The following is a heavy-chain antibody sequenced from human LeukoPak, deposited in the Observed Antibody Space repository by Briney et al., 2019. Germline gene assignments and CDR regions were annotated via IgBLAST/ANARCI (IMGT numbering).Heavy chain of an antibody. CDR2: IGKSSGTI. Sequence: GGSLRLSCAASGFTFSSYSINCVRQAPGKGLEWVSYIGKSSGTIYYADSVKGRFTFSRDNAKNSLYLQMNSLRAEDTAVYYCARVPSYSNYIDYWGQGTLVTVSS. J-gene: IGHJ4*02. CDR3: ARVPSYSNYIDY. V-gene: IGHV3-48*01. D-gene: IGHD4-11*01. CDR1: GFTFSSYS.